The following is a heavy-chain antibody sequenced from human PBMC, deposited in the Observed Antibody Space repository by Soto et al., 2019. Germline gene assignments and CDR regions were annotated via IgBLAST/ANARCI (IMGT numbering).Heavy chain of an antibody. CDR3: AKFGDYYYGMDV. J-gene: IGHJ6*02. CDR2: IWYDGSNK. CDR1: GFTFSSYG. V-gene: IGHV3-33*06. D-gene: IGHD3-10*01. Sequence: QVQLVESGGGVVQPGRSLRLSCAASGFTFSSYGMHWVRQAPGKGLEWVAVIWYDGSNKYYADSVKGRFTISRDNSKNTLYLQMNSLRAEDTAVYYCAKFGDYYYGMDVWGQGTTVTVSS.